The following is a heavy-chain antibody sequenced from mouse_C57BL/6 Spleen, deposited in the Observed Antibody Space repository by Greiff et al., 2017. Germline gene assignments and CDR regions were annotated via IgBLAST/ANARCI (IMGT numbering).Heavy chain of an antibody. CDR3: ARGLRLYAMDY. D-gene: IGHD2-4*01. Sequence: EVQVVESGGGLVKPGGSLKLSCAASGFTFSDYGMHWVRQAPEKGLEWVAYISSGSSTIYYADTVKGRFTISRDNAKNTLFLQMTSLRSEDTAMYYCARGLRLYAMDYWGQGTSVTVSS. V-gene: IGHV5-17*01. CDR1: GFTFSDYG. J-gene: IGHJ4*01. CDR2: ISSGSSTI.